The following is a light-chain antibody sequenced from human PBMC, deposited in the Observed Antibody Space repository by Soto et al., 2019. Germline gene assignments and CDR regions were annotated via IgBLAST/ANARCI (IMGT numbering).Light chain of an antibody. Sequence: IQLTQSPSSLSASVGETVTITCRASQDIDNSLNWYQHKPGKAXKLLVYAVSFLETGVPSRFSGRGSGTVFSLTINSLQSDDFAKYYCQQHDGRPTMTFGQGTRLEIK. V-gene: IGKV1-33*01. CDR3: QQHDGRPTMT. J-gene: IGKJ5*01. CDR1: QDIDNS. CDR2: AVS.